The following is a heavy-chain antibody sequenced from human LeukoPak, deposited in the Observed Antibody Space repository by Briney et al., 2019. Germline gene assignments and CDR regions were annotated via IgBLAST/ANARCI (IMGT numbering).Heavy chain of an antibody. D-gene: IGHD2-15*01. CDR2: ISGNGGST. V-gene: IGHV3-23*01. CDR3: AKDLSWYRSGGSCSLLSFDY. CDR1: GFTFSTYG. J-gene: IGHJ4*02. Sequence: PGGSLRLSCAASGFTFSTYGMSWVRQAPGKGLEWVSAISGNGGSTYYADSVKGRFTISRDNSKNTLSLQMNSLRAEDTAVYYCAKDLSWYRSGGSCSLLSFDYWGQGTLVTVSS.